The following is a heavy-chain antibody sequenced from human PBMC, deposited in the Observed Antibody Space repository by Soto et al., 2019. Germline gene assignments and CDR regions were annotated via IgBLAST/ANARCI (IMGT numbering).Heavy chain of an antibody. J-gene: IGHJ4*02. CDR1: GFTFSNYA. CDR3: ARGPIDCSGGSCRYYFDY. CDR2: ISYDGSIK. V-gene: IGHV3-30-3*01. D-gene: IGHD2-15*01. Sequence: QVPLVESGGGVVQPGRSLRLSCAASGFTFSNYAMHWVRQAPGKGLEWVAVISYDGSIKYYADSVKGRFTISRDNSENTLYLQMNSLRAEDTAVYYCARGPIDCSGGSCRYYFDYWGQGTLVTVSS.